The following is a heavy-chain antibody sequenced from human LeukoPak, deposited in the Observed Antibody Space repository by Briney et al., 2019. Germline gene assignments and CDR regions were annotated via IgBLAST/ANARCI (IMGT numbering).Heavy chain of an antibody. CDR1: GFTFDDYG. V-gene: IGHV3-20*04. Sequence: GGSLRLSCAASGFTFDDYGMSWVRQAPGKGLEWVPGINWNGGSTGYADSVKGRFTISRDNAKNSLYLQMNSLRAEDTALYYCARNVEHYDSSGYYYWGQGTLVTVSS. J-gene: IGHJ4*02. D-gene: IGHD3-22*01. CDR2: INWNGGST. CDR3: ARNVEHYDSSGYYY.